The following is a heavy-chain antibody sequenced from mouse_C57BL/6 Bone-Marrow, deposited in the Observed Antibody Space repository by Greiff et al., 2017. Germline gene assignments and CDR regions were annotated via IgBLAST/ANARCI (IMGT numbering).Heavy chain of an antibody. D-gene: IGHD2-3*01. CDR3: AREGGYYPLYFDY. Sequence: EVKLVESGGGLVKPGGSLKLSCAASGFTFSSYAMSWVRQTPEKRLEWVATISDDGSYTYYPDNVKGRFTISRDNAKNNLYLQMSHLKSEDTAMYYCAREGGYYPLYFDYWGQGTTLTVSS. CDR2: ISDDGSYT. V-gene: IGHV5-4*01. CDR1: GFTFSSYA. J-gene: IGHJ2*01.